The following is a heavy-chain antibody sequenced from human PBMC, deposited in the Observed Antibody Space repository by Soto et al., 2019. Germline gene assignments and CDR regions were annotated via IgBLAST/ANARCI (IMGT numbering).Heavy chain of an antibody. V-gene: IGHV3-15*07. CDR3: TTVGLIVGATWYYYYGMDV. CDR2: IKSKTDGGTT. D-gene: IGHD1-26*01. Sequence: GGSLRLSCAASGFTFSNAWMNWVRQAPGKGLEWVGRIKSKTDGGTTDYAAPVKGRFTISRDDSKNTLYLQMNSLKTEDTAVYYCTTVGLIVGATWYYYYGMDVWGQGTTVTVSS. CDR1: GFTFSNAW. J-gene: IGHJ6*02.